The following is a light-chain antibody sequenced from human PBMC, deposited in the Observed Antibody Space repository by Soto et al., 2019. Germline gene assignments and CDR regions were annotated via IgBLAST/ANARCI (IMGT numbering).Light chain of an antibody. V-gene: IGKV3D-20*02. J-gene: IGKJ1*01. CDR3: QQYNNWQET. Sequence: EFVLTQSPGTLSLSPGERATLSCRASQTVRNNYLAWYQQKPGQAPRLLIYDASSRATGIPDRFSGGGSGTDFTLTISRLEPEDFAVYYCQQYNNWQETFGQGTKVDIK. CDR1: QTVRNNY. CDR2: DAS.